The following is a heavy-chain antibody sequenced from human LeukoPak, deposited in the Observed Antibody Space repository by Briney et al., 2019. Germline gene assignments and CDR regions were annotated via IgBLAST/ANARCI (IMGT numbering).Heavy chain of an antibody. D-gene: IGHD2-2*01. CDR1: GGSISSYY. Sequence: SETLSLTCTVSGGSISSYYWSWIRQPPGKGLEWLGYIYYSGSTNYNPSLKSRVTISVDTSKNQFSLKLSSVTAADTAVYYCARVRSDCSSTSCYGGYFDYWGQGTLVTVSS. J-gene: IGHJ4*02. CDR3: ARVRSDCSSTSCYGGYFDY. V-gene: IGHV4-59*12. CDR2: IYYSGST.